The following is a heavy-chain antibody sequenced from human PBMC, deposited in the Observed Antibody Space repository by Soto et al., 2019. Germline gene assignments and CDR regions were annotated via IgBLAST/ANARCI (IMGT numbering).Heavy chain of an antibody. CDR3: APQAGPTLLFSYGMNV. V-gene: IGHV5-51*01. CDR2: ICPGDSET. CDR1: GYNFTNYW. J-gene: IGHJ6*02. Sequence: PGESLKISCKGSGYNFTNYWIGWVRQMPGKGLEWMGIICPGDSETRYSPSFQGQVTISADKSISAAYLQWSSLKASDTAMSYSAPQAGPTLLFSYGMNVWPQGTTGHRLL.